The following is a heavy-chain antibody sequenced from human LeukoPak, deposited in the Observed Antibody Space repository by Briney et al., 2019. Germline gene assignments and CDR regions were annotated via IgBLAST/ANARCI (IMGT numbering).Heavy chain of an antibody. CDR1: GFTFSSYG. CDR3: AKDLGSGSYPDYYYYGMDV. J-gene: IGHJ6*02. D-gene: IGHD1-26*01. V-gene: IGHV3-30*18. Sequence: GGSLRLSCAASGFTFSSYGVHWVRQAPGKGLEWVAAISYDGSNKYYADSVKGRFTISRDNSKNTVYLQTNSLRAEDTAVYYCAKDLGSGSYPDYYYYGMDVWGQGTTVTVSS. CDR2: ISYDGSNK.